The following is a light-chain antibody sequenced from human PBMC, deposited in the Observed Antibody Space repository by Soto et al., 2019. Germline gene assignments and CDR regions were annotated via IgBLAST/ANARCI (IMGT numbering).Light chain of an antibody. V-gene: IGKV1-39*01. CDR2: AAS. Sequence: DIQMTQSPSSLSESVGERVTITCRASQSISSYLNWYQQKPGKAPKLLIYAASSLQSGVPSRFSGSGSGTDFTLTISSLQPEDFATYYCQQSYSTPQTFGQGTKVEIK. J-gene: IGKJ1*01. CDR1: QSISSY. CDR3: QQSYSTPQT.